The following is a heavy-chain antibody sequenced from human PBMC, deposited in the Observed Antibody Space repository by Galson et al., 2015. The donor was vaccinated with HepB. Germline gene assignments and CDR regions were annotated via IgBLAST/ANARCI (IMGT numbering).Heavy chain of an antibody. J-gene: IGHJ4*02. D-gene: IGHD1-26*01. CDR3: ARGGNSGTYSHHSDY. CDR1: GDSVSSNSAA. V-gene: IGHV6-1*01. CDR2: TYYRSKWYN. Sequence: CAISGDSVSSNSAAWNWIRQSPSRGLEWQGRTYYRSKWYNEYAVSVKSRITINPDTSKNQFSLQLNSVTPEDTAVYYCARGGNSGTYSHHSDYWGRGALVTVSS.